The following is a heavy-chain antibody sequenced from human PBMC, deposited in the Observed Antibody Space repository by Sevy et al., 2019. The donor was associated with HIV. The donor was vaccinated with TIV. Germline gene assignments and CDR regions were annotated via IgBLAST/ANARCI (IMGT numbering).Heavy chain of an antibody. Sequence: SETLSLTCTVSGDSFSSYFWAWIRQPAGKGLEWIGRINTSGSTTYNPSLKSRVTMSVDTSKSQFSRKVTSLTAADTAIYFCARSNWVTATNGFSKSYYFDYWGQGSLVTVSS. CDR1: GDSFSSYF. CDR3: ARSNWVTATNGFSKSYYFDY. CDR2: INTSGST. J-gene: IGHJ4*02. V-gene: IGHV4-4*07. D-gene: IGHD7-27*01.